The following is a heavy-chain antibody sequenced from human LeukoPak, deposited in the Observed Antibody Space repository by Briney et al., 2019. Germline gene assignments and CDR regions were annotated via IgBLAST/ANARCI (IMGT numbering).Heavy chain of an antibody. Sequence: RSGGSLRLSCAASGFTFSSYSMNWVRQAPGKGLEWVSAISGSGGSTYYFVKGRFTISRDNSKNTLYLQMNSLRAEDTAVYYCAKGYCSSTSCKESFFDYWGQGTLVTVSS. V-gene: IGHV3-23*01. CDR3: AKGYCSSTSCKESFFDY. CDR2: ISGSGGST. D-gene: IGHD2-2*01. J-gene: IGHJ4*02. CDR1: GFTFSSYS.